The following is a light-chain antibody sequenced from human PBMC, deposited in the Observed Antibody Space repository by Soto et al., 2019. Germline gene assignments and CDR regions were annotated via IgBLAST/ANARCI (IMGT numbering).Light chain of an antibody. CDR1: SSNIGRDP. CDR2: ENN. CDR3: AGWDADLRGFV. J-gene: IGLJ1*01. Sequence: QSALTQPPSASGTPGQRVSISCSGSSSNIGRDPVNWYQHLPGTAPKLLIYENNQRPSGVPDRFSGSKSGTSASLAISGLQSEDEADYFCAGWDADLRGFVFGTGTKVTVL. V-gene: IGLV1-44*01.